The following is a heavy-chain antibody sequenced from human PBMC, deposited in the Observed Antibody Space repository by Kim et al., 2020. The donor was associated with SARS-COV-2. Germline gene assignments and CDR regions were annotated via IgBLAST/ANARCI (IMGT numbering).Heavy chain of an antibody. CDR1: GGSFSGYY. Sequence: SETLSLTCAVYGGSFSGYYWSWIRQPPGKGLEWIGEINHSGSTNYNPSLKSRVTISVDTSKNQFSLKLSSVTAADTAVYYCARGLSGGDCYVDYWGQGTLVTVSS. J-gene: IGHJ4*02. CDR2: INHSGST. V-gene: IGHV4-34*01. D-gene: IGHD2-21*02. CDR3: ARGLSGGDCYVDY.